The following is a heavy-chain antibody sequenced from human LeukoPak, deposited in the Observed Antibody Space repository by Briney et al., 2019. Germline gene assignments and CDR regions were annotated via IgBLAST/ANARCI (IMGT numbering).Heavy chain of an antibody. CDR2: IYYSGST. V-gene: IGHV4-59*08. CDR3: ARLDDSSGYYFDY. J-gene: IGHJ4*02. CDR1: GGSISSYY. D-gene: IGHD3-22*01. Sequence: SETLSLTCTVPGGSISSYYWSWIRQPPGKGLEWIGYIYYSGSTNYNPSLKSRVTISVDTSKNQFSLKLSSVTAADTAVYYCARLDDSSGYYFDYWGQGTLVTVSS.